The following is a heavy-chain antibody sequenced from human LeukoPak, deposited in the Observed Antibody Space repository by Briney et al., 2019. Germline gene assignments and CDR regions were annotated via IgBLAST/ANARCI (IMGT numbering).Heavy chain of an antibody. D-gene: IGHD6-19*01. CDR3: ARWDDSAWAFGS. Sequence: SETLSLTCIVSGGSISSYSWNWIRQPPGKGLEWIGYISHSGTTSYNSYLRSRVTISVDTSKNQLSLKLTSVTAADTAVYYCARWDDSAWAFGSWGPGTLVTVSS. CDR2: ISHSGTT. CDR1: GGSISSYS. V-gene: IGHV4-59*08. J-gene: IGHJ4*02.